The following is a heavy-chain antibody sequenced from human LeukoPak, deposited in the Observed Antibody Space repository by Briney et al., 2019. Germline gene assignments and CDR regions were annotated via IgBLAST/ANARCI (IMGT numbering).Heavy chain of an antibody. CDR3: VKDSSSSWFGGDSK. V-gene: IGHV3-30*18. J-gene: IGHJ4*02. CDR1: GFTFTNYG. Sequence: PGRSLRLSCAASGFTFTNYGLHWVRQAPGKGLEWVALISTDGSNKNYADSVKGRFTISRDNSKNTLYLQMNSLTAEDTAVYYCVKDSSSSWFGGDSKWGQGTLVTVSS. D-gene: IGHD6-13*01. CDR2: ISTDGSNK.